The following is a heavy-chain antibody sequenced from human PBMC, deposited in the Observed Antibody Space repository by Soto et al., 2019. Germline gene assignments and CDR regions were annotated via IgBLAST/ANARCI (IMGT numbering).Heavy chain of an antibody. Sequence: QVQLQQWGAGLLKPSETLSLTCAVYGGSFSGYYWGWIRQPPGKGLEWIGEINHSGSTNYNPSLKSRVTISVDTSKNQFSLKLSSVTAADTAVYYCARESSRGSRYNWFDPWGQGTLVTVSS. D-gene: IGHD6-13*01. V-gene: IGHV4-34*01. CDR2: INHSGST. CDR3: ARESSRGSRYNWFDP. J-gene: IGHJ5*02. CDR1: GGSFSGYY.